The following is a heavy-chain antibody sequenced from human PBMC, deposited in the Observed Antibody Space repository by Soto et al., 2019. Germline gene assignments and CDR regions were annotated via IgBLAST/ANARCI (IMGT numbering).Heavy chain of an antibody. CDR1: GFTFSNYA. D-gene: IGHD2-2*01. CDR2: LSGSGACT. V-gene: IGHV3-23*01. CDR3: AEGRYYSSTCCTYDYYYNMDI. J-gene: IGHJ6*03. Sequence: EVQLLESGGGLVQPGGSLRLSCAASGFTFSNYAMSWVRQAPGKGLEWVSGLSGSGACTYYADSVKGRFTISRDNSKNTLYLQMNSLRAEDTAVYYCAEGRYYSSTCCTYDYYYNMDIWGKGTTVTVS.